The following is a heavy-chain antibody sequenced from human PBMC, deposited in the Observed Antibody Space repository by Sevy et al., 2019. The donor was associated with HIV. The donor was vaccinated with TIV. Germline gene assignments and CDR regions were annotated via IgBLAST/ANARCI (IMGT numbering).Heavy chain of an antibody. CDR1: GFTFSSYS. CDR2: ISSSSSYI. J-gene: IGHJ4*02. Sequence: GGSLRLSCAASGFTFSSYSMNWVRQAPGKGLEWVSTISSSSSYIYYADSVKGRFTISRDNAKNSLYLQMNSLRAEDTAVYYCARDTGYSSGWYFFWQYFDYWGQGTLVTVSS. V-gene: IGHV3-21*01. CDR3: ARDTGYSSGWYFFWQYFDY. D-gene: IGHD6-19*01.